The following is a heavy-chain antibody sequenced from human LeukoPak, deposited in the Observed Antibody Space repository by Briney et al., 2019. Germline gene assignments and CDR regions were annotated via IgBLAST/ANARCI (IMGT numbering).Heavy chain of an antibody. CDR3: ARDRASGWYRGDYDY. V-gene: IGHV3-20*04. J-gene: IGHJ4*02. Sequence: GGSPRLSCAASGFTFDDYGMSWVRQAPGKGLEWVSGVSAINWNGGSTGYADSVKGRFTISRDNAKNSLYLQMNSLRAEDTAFYFCARDRASGWYRGDYDYWGQGTLDTVSS. D-gene: IGHD6-19*01. CDR2: INWNGGST. CDR1: GFTFDDYG.